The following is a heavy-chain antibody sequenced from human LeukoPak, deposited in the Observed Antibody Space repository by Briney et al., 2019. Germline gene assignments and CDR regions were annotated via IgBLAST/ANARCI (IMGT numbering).Heavy chain of an antibody. CDR2: INPSGGST. Sequence: ASVKVSCKASGYTFTSYYMHWVRQAPGQGLEWMGIINPSGGSTSYAQKFQDRVTMTRDTSTSTVYMELSSLRSEDTAVYYCARGYYYDSSGYPPFEYWGQGTLVTVSS. J-gene: IGHJ4*02. V-gene: IGHV1-46*01. CDR3: ARGYYYDSSGYPPFEY. D-gene: IGHD3-22*01. CDR1: GYTFTSYY.